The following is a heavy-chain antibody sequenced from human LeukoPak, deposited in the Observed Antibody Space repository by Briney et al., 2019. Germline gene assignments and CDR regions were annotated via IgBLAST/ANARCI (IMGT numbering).Heavy chain of an antibody. J-gene: IGHJ6*02. Sequence: GGYLRLSCAASGFTFSSYGMHWVRQAPGKGLEWVAVIWYDGSNKYYADSVKGRFTISRDKSKNTLYLQMNSLRAEDTAVYYCARESVSLRRDLYYYYGMDVWGQGTTVTVSS. V-gene: IGHV3-33*01. CDR2: IWYDGSNK. D-gene: IGHD5/OR15-5a*01. CDR1: GFTFSSYG. CDR3: ARESVSLRRDLYYYYGMDV.